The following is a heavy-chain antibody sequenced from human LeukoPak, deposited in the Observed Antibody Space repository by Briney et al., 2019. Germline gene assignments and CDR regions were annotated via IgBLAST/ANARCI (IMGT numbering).Heavy chain of an antibody. Sequence: GGFLRLSCAASRFTLSNYWMSWVRQAPGKGLEWVANIKQDGSETYYVDSVKGRFTISRDNAKNSLSLQMNSPRAEDTAVYYCARQRGSGCLDYWGQGTLVTVSS. D-gene: IGHD6-19*01. CDR1: RFTLSNYW. CDR2: IKQDGSET. CDR3: ARQRGSGCLDY. V-gene: IGHV3-7*01. J-gene: IGHJ4*02.